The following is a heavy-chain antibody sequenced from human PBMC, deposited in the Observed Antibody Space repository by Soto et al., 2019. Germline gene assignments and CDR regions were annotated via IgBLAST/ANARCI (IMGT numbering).Heavy chain of an antibody. CDR3: ASARAGSWRSFVS. J-gene: IGHJ4*02. V-gene: IGHV3-11*01. Sequence: QVQMVESGGGLVKPGGSLRLSCAASGFTFSDYYMSWIRQAPGQGLEWVSYISTNSITIYYADSVKGRLTISRDNAKNSLYLQMNSLRAEDTAMYYCASARAGSWRSFVSWGQGTLVVVS. D-gene: IGHD3-3*01. CDR2: ISTNSITI. CDR1: GFTFSDYY.